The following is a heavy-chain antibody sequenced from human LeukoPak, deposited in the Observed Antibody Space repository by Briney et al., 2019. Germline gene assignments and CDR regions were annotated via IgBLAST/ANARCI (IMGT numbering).Heavy chain of an antibody. CDR3: AREGLNMVRGVIPKEAWGWFDP. CDR2: IRSDNGKT. Sequence: ASVKVSCKTFNYTFTAYGINWVLQAPGQALEWMGWIRSDNGKTNYAQKLQGRVTLTTDTTTSTAYMELRSLRSDDTAIYYCAREGLNMVRGVIPKEAWGWFDPWGQGTLVTVSS. D-gene: IGHD3-10*01. CDR1: NYTFTAYG. J-gene: IGHJ5*02. V-gene: IGHV1-18*01.